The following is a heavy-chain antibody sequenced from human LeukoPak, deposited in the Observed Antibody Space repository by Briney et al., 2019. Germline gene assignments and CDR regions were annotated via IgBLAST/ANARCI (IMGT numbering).Heavy chain of an antibody. CDR2: IIPIFGTA. Sequence: SVKVSCKASGGTFSSYAISWVRQAPGQGLEWMGGIIPIFGTANYAQKFQGRVTTTTDESTSTAYMELSSLRSEDTGVYYCARTTRISYGTNFDYWGQGTLVTVSS. J-gene: IGHJ4*02. CDR1: GGTFSSYA. CDR3: ARTTRISYGTNFDY. D-gene: IGHD4-17*01. V-gene: IGHV1-69*05.